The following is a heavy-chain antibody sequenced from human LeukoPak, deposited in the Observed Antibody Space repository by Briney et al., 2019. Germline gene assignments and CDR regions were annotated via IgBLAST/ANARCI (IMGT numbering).Heavy chain of an antibody. D-gene: IGHD1-26*01. CDR2: LSFDASNK. CDR3: ARDDSRGVPSYYYYGMDV. CDR1: GFTFSSYA. V-gene: IGHV3-30*04. Sequence: PGGSLRLSCAASGFTFSSYAMHWVRQAPGKGLEWVAVLSFDASNKYYADSVKGRFTISRDNSKNTLYLQMNSLRAEDTAVYYCARDDSRGVPSYYYYGMDVWGQGTTVTVSS. J-gene: IGHJ6*02.